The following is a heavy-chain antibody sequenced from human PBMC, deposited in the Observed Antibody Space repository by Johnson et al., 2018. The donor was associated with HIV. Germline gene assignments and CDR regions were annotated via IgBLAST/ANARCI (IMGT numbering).Heavy chain of an antibody. CDR3: ARVAPAHDAFDI. V-gene: IGHV3-20*04. D-gene: IGHD2-2*01. Sequence: VQLVESGGGLVQPGGSLRLSCAASGFTFDDYGMSWVRQAPGKGLEWVSGINWNSGSIGYADSVKGRFTISRDNAKNSLYLQMNSLRAEDTAVYYCARVAPAHDAFDIWGQGTMVTVSS. CDR1: GFTFDDYG. J-gene: IGHJ3*02. CDR2: INWNSGSI.